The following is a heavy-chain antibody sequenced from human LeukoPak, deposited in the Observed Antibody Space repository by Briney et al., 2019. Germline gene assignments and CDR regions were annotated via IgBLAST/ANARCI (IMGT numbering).Heavy chain of an antibody. CDR1: GGSISSYY. CDR2: IYTSGST. V-gene: IGHV4-4*07. Sequence: KPSETLSLTCTVSGGSISSYYWSRIRQPAGKGLEWIGRIYTSGSTNYNPSLKSRVTMSVDTSKNQFSLKLSSVTAADTAVYYCARDLSMAVAGHYCYYGMDVWGQGTTVTVSS. J-gene: IGHJ6*02. D-gene: IGHD6-19*01. CDR3: ARDLSMAVAGHYCYYGMDV.